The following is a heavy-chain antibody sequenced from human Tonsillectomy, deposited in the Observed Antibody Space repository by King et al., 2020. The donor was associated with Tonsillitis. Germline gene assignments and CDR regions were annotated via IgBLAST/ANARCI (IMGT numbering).Heavy chain of an antibody. D-gene: IGHD3-22*01. V-gene: IGHV4-59*01. Sequence: VQLQESGPGLVKPSETLSLTCTVSGGSISRYYWNWIRQPPGKGLEWIGYIYYSGSTNYNASLKSRVTISLDTSKNQFSLRLSSVTAADTAVYYCARLSQGVITLDYWGQGTLVTVSS. J-gene: IGHJ4*02. CDR1: GGSISRYY. CDR2: IYYSGST. CDR3: ARLSQGVITLDY.